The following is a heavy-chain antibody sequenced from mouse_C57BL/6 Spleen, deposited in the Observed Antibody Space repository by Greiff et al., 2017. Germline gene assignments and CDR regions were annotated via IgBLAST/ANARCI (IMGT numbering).Heavy chain of an antibody. CDR3: AREDEGYRRYFDV. J-gene: IGHJ1*03. Sequence: VQLQQSGAELVKPGASVKISCKASGYAFSSYWMNWVKQRPGKGLEWIGQIYPGDGDTNYNGKFKGKATLTADKSSSTAYMQLSSLTSEDSAVYFCAREDEGYRRYFDVWGTGTTVTVSS. CDR2: IYPGDGDT. V-gene: IGHV1-80*01. D-gene: IGHD2-3*01. CDR1: GYAFSSYW.